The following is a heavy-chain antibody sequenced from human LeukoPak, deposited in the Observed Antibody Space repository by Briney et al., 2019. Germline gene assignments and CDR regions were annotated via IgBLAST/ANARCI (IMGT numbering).Heavy chain of an antibody. Sequence: GASVKVSCKASGYTFTSYDINWVRQATGQGLEWMGWMNPNGGNTGYAQKFQGRVTMTRNTSISTAYMELSSLRSEDTAVYYCARELGDFFWSGYYGYYYYGMDVWGQGTTVTVSS. J-gene: IGHJ6*02. D-gene: IGHD3-3*01. CDR3: ARELGDFFWSGYYGYYYYGMDV. V-gene: IGHV1-8*01. CDR2: MNPNGGNT. CDR1: GYTFTSYD.